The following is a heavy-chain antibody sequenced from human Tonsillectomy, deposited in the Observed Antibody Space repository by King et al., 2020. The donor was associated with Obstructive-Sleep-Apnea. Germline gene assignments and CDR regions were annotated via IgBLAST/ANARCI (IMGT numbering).Heavy chain of an antibody. J-gene: IGHJ4*02. CDR1: GFTFSTYT. D-gene: IGHD6-19*01. Sequence: VQLVESGGGLVQPGGSLRLSCSASGFTFSTYTMHWVRQAPGKGLEYVSAISGNGGIIYYADSVKGRFTISRDNSKSTLYLQMSSLGAEDTAVYYCVSGKQGWYVVGWGQGTLVTVSX. CDR2: ISGNGGII. V-gene: IGHV3-64D*06. CDR3: VSGKQGWYVVG.